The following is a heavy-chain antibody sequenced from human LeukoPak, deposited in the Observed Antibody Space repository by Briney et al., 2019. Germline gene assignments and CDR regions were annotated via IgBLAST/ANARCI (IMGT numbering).Heavy chain of an antibody. CDR2: INHSGST. CDR3: ARGSGSSWYEGSED. V-gene: IGHV4-34*01. D-gene: IGHD6-13*01. CDR1: GGSFSGYY. Sequence: KPSETLSLTCAVYGGSFSGYYWSWIRQPPGKGLEWIGEINHSGSTNYNPSLKSRVTISVDTSKNQFSLKLSSVTAADTAVYYCARGSGSSWYEGSEDWGQGTLVTVSS. J-gene: IGHJ4*02.